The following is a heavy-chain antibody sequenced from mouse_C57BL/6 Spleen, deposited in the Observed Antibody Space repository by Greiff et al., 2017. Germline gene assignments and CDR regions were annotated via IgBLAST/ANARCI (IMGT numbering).Heavy chain of an antibody. CDR1: GYTFTDYY. J-gene: IGHJ3*01. Sequence: VQLVESGPELVKPGASVKISCKASGYTFTDYYINWVKQRPGQGLEWIGWIFPGSGSTYYNGEFKGKATLTVDKSSSTAYMLLSSLTSEDSAVYFCARSVGNDERAWFAYWGQGTLVTVSA. CDR3: ARSVGNDERAWFAY. CDR2: IFPGSGST. V-gene: IGHV1-75*01. D-gene: IGHD2-2*01.